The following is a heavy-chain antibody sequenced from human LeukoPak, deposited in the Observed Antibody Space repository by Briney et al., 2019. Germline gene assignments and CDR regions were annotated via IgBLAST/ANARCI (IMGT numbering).Heavy chain of an antibody. D-gene: IGHD2-21*01. CDR2: IIPIFGTA. CDR3: ARVSAYYGGDCYSY. Sequence: SVKVSCKASGGTLSSYAISWVRQAPRQGLKWIGGIIPIFGTANYAQKFQGRVTITADESTSTAYMELSSLRSEDTAVYYCARVSAYYGGDCYSYWGQGTLVTVSS. CDR1: GGTLSSYA. J-gene: IGHJ4*02. V-gene: IGHV1-69*01.